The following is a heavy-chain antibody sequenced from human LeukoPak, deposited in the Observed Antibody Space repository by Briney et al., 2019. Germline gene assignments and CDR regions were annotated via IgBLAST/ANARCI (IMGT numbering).Heavy chain of an antibody. CDR1: GGSISSSSYY. J-gene: IGHJ6*02. CDR3: ARHDPMDV. V-gene: IGHV4-39*01. Sequence: SETLSLTCTVSGGSISSSSYYWGWIRQPPGAGLEYLGSIYYSGSTYYNPSLKSRVTISVDTSNNQFSLKLSSVTAADTAVYYCARHDPMDVWGQGTTVTVSS. CDR2: IYYSGST.